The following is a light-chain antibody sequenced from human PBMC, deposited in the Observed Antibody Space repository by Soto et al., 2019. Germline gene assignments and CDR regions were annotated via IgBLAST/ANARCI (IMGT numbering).Light chain of an antibody. CDR1: QSLNSD. CDR3: QQYNNSPGT. CDR2: GAS. Sequence: IVLTQSPATLSMSPGERATLSCRASQSLNSDLAWYQQKPGQAPRLLIFGASSRATGIPARFSGSGSGTEFTLTIGSLQSEDCALYYCQQYNNSPGTFGQGTKVDIK. V-gene: IGKV3-15*01. J-gene: IGKJ1*01.